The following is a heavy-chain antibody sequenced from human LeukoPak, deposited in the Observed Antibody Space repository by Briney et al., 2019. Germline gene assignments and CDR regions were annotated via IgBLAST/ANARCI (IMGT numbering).Heavy chain of an antibody. J-gene: IGHJ4*02. V-gene: IGHV4-59*01. Sequence: PSETLSLTCSVSGASINDYYWTWIRQPPGKGLEWIGYVYHTGTSSYHPSLKSRVAMSLDTSKNQASLKLRSVTAADTAVYFCTRVVNGGHFDYWGQGTLVTVSS. CDR2: VYHTGTS. D-gene: IGHD2-8*01. CDR1: GASINDYY. CDR3: TRVVNGGHFDY.